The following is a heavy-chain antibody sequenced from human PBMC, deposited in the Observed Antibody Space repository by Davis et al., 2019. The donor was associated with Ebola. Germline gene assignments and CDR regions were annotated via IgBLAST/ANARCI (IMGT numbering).Heavy chain of an antibody. Sequence: AASVTVSCKASRYTFTSYAMHWLRQPPGQGLEWMGWINTNTGNPTYAQGFKGRFVFSLDTSVSTAYLQISSLKAEDTAVYYCARVGSGSSWRDYYGMDVWGQGTTVTVSS. J-gene: IGHJ6*02. CDR1: RYTFTSYA. CDR2: INTNTGNP. D-gene: IGHD6-13*01. CDR3: ARVGSGSSWRDYYGMDV. V-gene: IGHV7-4-1*02.